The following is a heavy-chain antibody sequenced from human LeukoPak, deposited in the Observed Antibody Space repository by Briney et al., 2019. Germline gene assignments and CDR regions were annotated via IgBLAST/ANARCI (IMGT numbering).Heavy chain of an antibody. CDR3: ARGRNYYDSSGYYYFTFDY. CDR2: IYHSGST. D-gene: IGHD3-22*01. Sequence: SETLSLTCTVSGGSISSYYWSWIRQPPGKGLEWIGYIYHSGSTYYNPSLKSRVTISVDRSKNQFSLKLSSVTAADTAVYYCARGRNYYDSSGYYYFTFDYWGQGTLVTVSS. CDR1: GGSISSYY. V-gene: IGHV4-59*12. J-gene: IGHJ4*02.